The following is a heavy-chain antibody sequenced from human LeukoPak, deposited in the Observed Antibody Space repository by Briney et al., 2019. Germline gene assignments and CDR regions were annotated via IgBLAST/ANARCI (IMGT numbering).Heavy chain of an antibody. J-gene: IGHJ5*02. Sequence: SETLSLTCTVSGGSISSYYWSWIRQPAGKGLEWIGRIYTSGSTNYNPSLKSRVTMSVDTSKNQFSLKLSSVTAADTAVYYCARAHITGTANWFDPWGQGTLVTVSS. CDR1: GGSISSYY. V-gene: IGHV4-4*07. CDR2: IYTSGST. D-gene: IGHD1-7*01. CDR3: ARAHITGTANWFDP.